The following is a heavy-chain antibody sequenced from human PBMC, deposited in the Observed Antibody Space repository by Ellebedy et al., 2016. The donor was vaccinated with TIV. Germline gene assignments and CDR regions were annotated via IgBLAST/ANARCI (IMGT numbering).Heavy chain of an antibody. D-gene: IGHD2-15*01. CDR2: IYWNDDK. V-gene: IGHV2-5*01. CDR1: GFSIGTSGVA. CDR3: ARTIFERYCSGGSCYLRGAFDI. J-gene: IGHJ3*02. Sequence: SGLTLVKPTQTLTLTCTFSGFSIGTSGVAVGWIRQPPGKALEWLALIYWNDDKLYSPSLKNRLTGTKDTSKNQVVLTMTNMDPVDTATYYCARTIFERYCSGGSCYLRGAFDIWGQGTMVTVSS.